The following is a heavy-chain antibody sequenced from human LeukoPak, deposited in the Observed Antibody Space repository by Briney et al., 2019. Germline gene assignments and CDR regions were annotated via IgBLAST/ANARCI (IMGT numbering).Heavy chain of an antibody. CDR1: GFTFSSYG. CDR3: VRYYDFWSGVFDY. Sequence: GGSLRLSCAVSGFTFSSYGMHWVRQAPGKGLEWVAVISYDGSNKYYADSVKGRFTISRDNSKNTLYLQMNSLRAEDTAVYYCVRYYDFWSGVFDYWGQGTLVTVSS. CDR2: ISYDGSNK. V-gene: IGHV3-30*03. D-gene: IGHD3-3*01. J-gene: IGHJ4*02.